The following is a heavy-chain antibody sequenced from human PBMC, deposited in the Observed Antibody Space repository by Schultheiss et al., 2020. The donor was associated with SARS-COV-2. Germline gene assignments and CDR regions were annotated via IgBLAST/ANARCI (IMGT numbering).Heavy chain of an antibody. CDR3: ASLDYSNPSDY. V-gene: IGHV4-59*12. CDR1: GGSISSYY. CDR2: IYHSGST. Sequence: SETLSLTCTVSGGSISSYYWSWIRQPPGKGLEWIGYIYHSGSTNYNPSLKSRVTISVDTSKNQFSLKLSSVTAADTAVYYCASLDYSNPSDYWGQGTLVTVSS. J-gene: IGHJ4*02. D-gene: IGHD4-11*01.